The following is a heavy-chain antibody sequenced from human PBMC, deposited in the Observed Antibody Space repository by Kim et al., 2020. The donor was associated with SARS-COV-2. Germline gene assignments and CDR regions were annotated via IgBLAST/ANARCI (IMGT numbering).Heavy chain of an antibody. Sequence: GESLKISCKGSGYSFTTYWIGWVRQMPGKGLEWVGSIYPGDSDTRYSPSFQGQVTISADKSISTAYLQWSSLRASDTAMYYCAAGGILANMAVWDQGTTVTVSS. CDR1: GYSFTTYW. V-gene: IGHV5-51*01. J-gene: IGHJ6*02. D-gene: IGHD2-21*01. CDR3: AAGGILANMAV. CDR2: IYPGDSDT.